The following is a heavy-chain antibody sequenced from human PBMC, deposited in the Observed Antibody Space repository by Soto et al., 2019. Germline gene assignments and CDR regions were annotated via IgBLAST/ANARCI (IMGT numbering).Heavy chain of an antibody. V-gene: IGHV6-1*01. Sequence: SQTLSLTCAISGDSVSSNRAAWNWIRQSPSRGLEWLGRTYYRSKWYNDDAVSVKSRITINIDTSKHHFSLQLNSVTHEDTAVYYCARGVWRTSYYYGMDLWGQGTTVTVSS. J-gene: IGHJ6*02. CDR3: ARGVWRTSYYYGMDL. CDR2: TYYRSKWYN. CDR1: GDSVSSNRAA.